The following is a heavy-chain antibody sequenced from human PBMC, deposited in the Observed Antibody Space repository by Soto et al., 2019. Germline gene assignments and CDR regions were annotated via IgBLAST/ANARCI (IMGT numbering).Heavy chain of an antibody. J-gene: IGHJ5*02. CDR1: GGTFSSYA. CDR3: ARTGSPVRFLEWLLADNWFDP. CDR2: IIPIFGTA. Sequence: ASVKVSCKASGGTFSSYAISWVRQAPRQGLEWMGGIIPIFGTANYAQKFQGRVTITADKSTSTAYMELSSLRSEDTAVYYCARTGSPVRFLEWLLADNWFDPWGQGTLVTVSS. V-gene: IGHV1-69*06. D-gene: IGHD3-3*01.